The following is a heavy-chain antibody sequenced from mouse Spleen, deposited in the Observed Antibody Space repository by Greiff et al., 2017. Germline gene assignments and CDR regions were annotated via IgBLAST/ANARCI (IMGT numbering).Heavy chain of an antibody. D-gene: IGHD1-2*01. CDR3: AREVYGYYFDY. Sequence: DVMLVESGGDLVKPGGSLKLSCAASGFTFSDYGMAWVRQAPGKGPEWVAFISNLAYSLYYADTVTGRFTISRENAKNTLYLEMSSLRSEDTAIYYCAREVYGYYFDYWGQGTTLTVSS. CDR2: ISNLAYSL. V-gene: IGHV5-15*02. CDR1: GFTFSDYG. J-gene: IGHJ2*01.